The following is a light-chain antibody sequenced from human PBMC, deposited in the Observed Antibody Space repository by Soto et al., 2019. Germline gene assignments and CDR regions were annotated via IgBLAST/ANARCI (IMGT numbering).Light chain of an antibody. Sequence: DIQMTQSPSTLSASVGDGVTITCRASQSIRSWLAWYQQKPGKAPKLLIYKTSSLQSGVPSRFSGSESGTEFTLTISSLQPDDFATYFCQQYNTYPWTFGHGTKVEVK. V-gene: IGKV1-5*03. J-gene: IGKJ1*01. CDR1: QSIRSW. CDR2: KTS. CDR3: QQYNTYPWT.